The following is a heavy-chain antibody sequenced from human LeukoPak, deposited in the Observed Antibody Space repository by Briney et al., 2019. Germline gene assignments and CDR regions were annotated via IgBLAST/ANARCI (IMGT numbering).Heavy chain of an antibody. J-gene: IGHJ4*02. CDR1: GASISNNY. Sequence: SGTLCLTCTVSGASISNNYWSWIRQPPGKGLEWIGYISYSGSTNYNPTLKSRVTISVDKSKNQLSLKLATVTAAGTAVYYCAKDQPRGGFDYWGQGTLVSVSS. CDR2: ISYSGST. D-gene: IGHD1-14*01. CDR3: AKDQPRGGFDY. V-gene: IGHV4-59*01.